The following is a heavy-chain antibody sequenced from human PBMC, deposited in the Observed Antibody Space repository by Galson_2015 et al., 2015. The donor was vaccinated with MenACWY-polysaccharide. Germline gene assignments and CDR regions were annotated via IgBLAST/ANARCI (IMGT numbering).Heavy chain of an antibody. J-gene: IGHJ4*02. D-gene: IGHD3-10*01. CDR3: ARDPRCARSSCFDN. V-gene: IGHV3-11*01. Sequence: SLRLSCAASGFTFSDSYMHWIRQAPGKGLEWVSYISDSGSAIYFADSVKGRFIISRDNAKNSLYLQMNSVKAEDTAVYYCARDPRCARSSCFDNWGQGILVTVSS. CDR2: ISDSGSAI. CDR1: GFTFSDSY.